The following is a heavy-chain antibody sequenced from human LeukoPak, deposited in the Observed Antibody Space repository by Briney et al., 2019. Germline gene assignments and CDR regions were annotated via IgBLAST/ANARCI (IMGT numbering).Heavy chain of an antibody. CDR1: GFTFSHFW. CDR3: ARDLTGEHSSGYSYYFDY. CDR2: IKKTGSET. J-gene: IGHJ4*02. D-gene: IGHD3-22*01. Sequence: GGSLRLSCAASGFTFSHFWMSWVRQAPGKGLEWVAYIKKTGSETYYVDSVKGRFTITRDNTRNSLFLQMYSLRAEDTAVYFCARDLTGEHSSGYSYYFDYWGQGTLVTVSS. V-gene: IGHV3-7*01.